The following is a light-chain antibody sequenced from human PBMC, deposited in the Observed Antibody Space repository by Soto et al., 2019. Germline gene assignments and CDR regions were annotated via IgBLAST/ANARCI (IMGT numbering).Light chain of an antibody. CDR2: GAS. CDR3: QHYGNTPPSVT. V-gene: IGKV3-20*01. J-gene: IGKJ3*01. CDR1: QSLSSSY. Sequence: EIVLTQSPGTLSLSPGERATLSCRASQSLSSSYLVWYQQEPGQAPRLLIYGASSRATGIPDRFSGSGSGTDFTLTISRLEPEDFAVYYCQHYGNTPPSVTFGPGTKVDIK.